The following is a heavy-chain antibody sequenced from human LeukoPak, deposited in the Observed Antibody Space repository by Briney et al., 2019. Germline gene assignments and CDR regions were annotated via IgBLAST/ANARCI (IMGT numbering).Heavy chain of an antibody. CDR1: GFTFSSYW. V-gene: IGHV3-7*01. Sequence: GGSLRLSCAASGFTFSSYWMSWVRQAPGKGLEWVANIKQDGSEKYYVDSVKGRLTISRDNSKNTLYLQMNSLRAEDTAVYYCARLGGSSWLKYYMDVWGKGTTVTVSS. CDR3: ARLGGSSWLKYYMDV. D-gene: IGHD6-13*01. CDR2: IKQDGSEK. J-gene: IGHJ6*03.